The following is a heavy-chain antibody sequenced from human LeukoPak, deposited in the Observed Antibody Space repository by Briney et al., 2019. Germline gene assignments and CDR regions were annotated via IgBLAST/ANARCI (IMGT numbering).Heavy chain of an antibody. V-gene: IGHV3-11*06. J-gene: IGHJ5*02. Sequence: GGSLRLSCAASGFTFSDYYMDWVRQAPGKGLEWVSAISSSGRYTYYADSVKGRFTISRDNSKNTLYLQMNSLRAEDTAVYYCARDRSSSWYFSLDPWGQGTLVTVSS. CDR2: ISSSGRYT. D-gene: IGHD6-13*01. CDR3: ARDRSSSWYFSLDP. CDR1: GFTFSDYY.